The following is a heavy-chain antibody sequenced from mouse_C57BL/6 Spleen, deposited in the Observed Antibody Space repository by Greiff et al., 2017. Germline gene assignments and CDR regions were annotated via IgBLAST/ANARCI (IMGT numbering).Heavy chain of an antibody. D-gene: IGHD2-13*01. Sequence: QVQLQQPGAELVKPGASVKLSCKASGYTFTSYWMHLVKQRPGQGLEWIGMIHPNSGSTNYNEKFKSKATLTVDKSSSTACMQLSSLTSEDSAVYYCAREGDYNWYFDVWGTGTTVTVSS. CDR3: AREGDYNWYFDV. V-gene: IGHV1-64*01. CDR2: IHPNSGST. J-gene: IGHJ1*03. CDR1: GYTFTSYW.